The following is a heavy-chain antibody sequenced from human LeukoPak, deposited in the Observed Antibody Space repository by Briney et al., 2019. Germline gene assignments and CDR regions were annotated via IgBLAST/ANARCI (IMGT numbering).Heavy chain of an antibody. D-gene: IGHD6-6*01. CDR2: ISSSSSYI. J-gene: IGHJ4*02. V-gene: IGHV3-21*01. Sequence: GGSLRLSCAASGFTFSSYSMNWVRQAPGKGLEWVSSISSSSSYIYYADSVKGRFTISRDNAKNSLYLQMNSLRAEDTAVYYCARDRIADISIAARPDYWGQGTLVTVSS. CDR1: GFTFSSYS. CDR3: ARDRIADISIAARPDY.